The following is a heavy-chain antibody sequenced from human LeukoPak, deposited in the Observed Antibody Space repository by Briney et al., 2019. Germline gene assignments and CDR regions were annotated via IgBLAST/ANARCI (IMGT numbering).Heavy chain of an antibody. V-gene: IGHV3-21*01. CDR2: ISSSSSYI. J-gene: IGHJ4*02. D-gene: IGHD4-23*01. CDR3: ARDPDYGGNSDLDY. CDR1: GFTFSSYS. Sequence: PGGSLRLSCAASGFTFSSYSMNWVRQVPGKGLEWVSSISSSSSYIYYADSVKGRFTISRDNAKNSLYLQMNSLRAEDTAVYYCARDPDYGGNSDLDYWGQGTLVTVSS.